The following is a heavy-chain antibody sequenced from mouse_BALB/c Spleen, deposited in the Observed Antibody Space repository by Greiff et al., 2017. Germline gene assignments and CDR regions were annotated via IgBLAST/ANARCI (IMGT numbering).Heavy chain of an antibody. V-gene: IGHV1-5*01. Sequence: VQLQQSGTVLARPGASVKMSCKASGYTFTSYWMHWVKQRPGQGLEWIGAIYPGNSDTSYNQKFKGKAKLTAVTSTSTAYMELSSLTNEDSAVYYCTREGGSNYFDYWGQGTTLTVSS. CDR2: IYPGNSDT. CDR3: TREGGSNYFDY. J-gene: IGHJ2*01. D-gene: IGHD1-1*01. CDR1: GYTFTSYW.